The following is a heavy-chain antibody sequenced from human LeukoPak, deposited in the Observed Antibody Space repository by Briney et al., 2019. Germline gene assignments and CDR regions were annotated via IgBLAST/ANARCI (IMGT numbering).Heavy chain of an antibody. J-gene: IGHJ4*02. CDR1: GYTFTSEG. V-gene: IGHV1-18*01. D-gene: IGHD6-6*01. CDR3: ERDSAWFPHAAGWPIPIAPPHPLDY. CDR2: ISAYNGNT. Sequence: GASVKDSCKASGYTFTSEGISRGRQAPGQGPEWMGWISAYNGNTNYAQKLQGRVTMTTDTSTSTAYMELRRLRADDTAVYYWERDSAWFPHAAGWPIPIAPPHPLDYWGQGTLVTVSS.